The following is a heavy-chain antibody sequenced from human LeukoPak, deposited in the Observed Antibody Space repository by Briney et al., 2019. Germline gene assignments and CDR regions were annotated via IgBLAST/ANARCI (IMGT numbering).Heavy chain of an antibody. V-gene: IGHV1-69*13. J-gene: IGHJ4*02. CDR2: IIPIFGTA. Sequence: SVKVSCKASGYTFTSNYIHWVRQAPGQGLEWMGGIIPIFGTANYAQKFQGRVTITADESTSTAYMELSSLRSEDTAVYYCASADGLGYYDSSGYYGTYYFDYWGQGALVTVSS. D-gene: IGHD3-22*01. CDR1: GYTFTSNY. CDR3: ASADGLGYYDSSGYYGTYYFDY.